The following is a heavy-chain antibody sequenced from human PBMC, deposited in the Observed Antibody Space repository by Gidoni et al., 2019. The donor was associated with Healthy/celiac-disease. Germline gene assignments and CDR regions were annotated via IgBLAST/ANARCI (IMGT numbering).Heavy chain of an antibody. J-gene: IGHJ2*01. D-gene: IGHD3-3*01. CDR2: IGTAGDP. CDR1: GFPFSSYD. CDR3: ARSGLWSGYRYWYFDL. Sequence: EVQLVESGGGLVQPGGSLRLSCAASGFPFSSYDMHWVRQATGKGLEWVSAIGTAGDPYYPGSVKGRFTISRENAKNSLYLQMNSLRAGDTAVYYCARSGLWSGYRYWYFDLWGRGTLVTVSS. V-gene: IGHV3-13*05.